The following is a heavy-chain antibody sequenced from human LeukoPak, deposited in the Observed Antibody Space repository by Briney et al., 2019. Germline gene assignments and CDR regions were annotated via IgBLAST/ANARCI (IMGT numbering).Heavy chain of an antibody. V-gene: IGHV1-69*05. D-gene: IGHD1-1*01. CDR2: ILPLYGSG. Sequence: ASVKVSCKASEDTFHSYGFSWVRHAPGQGLEWVGGILPLYGSGNYPEKFQGRISITTDDSTSTVILELNNLTSDDTAIYYCGRDSGATDLWGGGTLVTVSS. CDR3: GRDSGATDL. J-gene: IGHJ2*01. CDR1: EDTFHSYG.